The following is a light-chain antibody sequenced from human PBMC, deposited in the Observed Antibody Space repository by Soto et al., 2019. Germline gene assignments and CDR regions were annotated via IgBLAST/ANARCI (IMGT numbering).Light chain of an antibody. CDR3: QQYYNSLWT. J-gene: IGKJ1*01. CDR1: QSVSSN. V-gene: IGKV3-15*01. Sequence: EIVMTQSPATLSVSPGERATLSCRASQSVSSNLAWYQQKPGQAPRLLIYGASTRATGIPARFSSSGSRTAFTLTILSLHSEDFAVYYCQQYYNSLWTFGQGTKVEIK. CDR2: GAS.